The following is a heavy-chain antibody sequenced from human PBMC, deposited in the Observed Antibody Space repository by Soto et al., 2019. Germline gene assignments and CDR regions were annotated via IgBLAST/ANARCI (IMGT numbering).Heavy chain of an antibody. D-gene: IGHD5-12*01. J-gene: IGHJ2*01. CDR3: ARDEGGLHGGYVGWYFDL. Sequence: QVQLVQSGAEVKKPGASVKVSCKASGYTFTSYGISWVRQAPGQGLEWMGWISAYNGNTNYAQKLQGRVTMTTDQSTSTAYMELRSLRSDDTAVYYCARDEGGLHGGYVGWYFDLWGRGTLVTVSS. V-gene: IGHV1-18*01. CDR1: GYTFTSYG. CDR2: ISAYNGNT.